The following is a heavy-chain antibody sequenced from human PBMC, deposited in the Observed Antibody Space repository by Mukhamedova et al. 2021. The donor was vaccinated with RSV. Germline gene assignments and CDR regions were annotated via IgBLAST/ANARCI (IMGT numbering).Heavy chain of an antibody. J-gene: IGHJ2*01. D-gene: IGHD3-22*01. Sequence: EWMGGIIPIFSTSNYAQKFQGRVTNTADESTSTAYMELSNLRSEDTAVYYCATGTTYDTSGYLSWYLDLWGRGSLVTVSS. CDR2: IIPIFSTS. CDR3: ATGTTYDTSGYLSWYLDL. V-gene: IGHV1-69*01.